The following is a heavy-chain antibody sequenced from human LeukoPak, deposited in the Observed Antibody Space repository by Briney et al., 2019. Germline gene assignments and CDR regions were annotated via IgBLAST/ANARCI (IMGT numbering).Heavy chain of an antibody. CDR1: GFTFSSYA. D-gene: IGHD6-19*01. V-gene: IGHV3-23*01. J-gene: IGHJ4*02. CDR3: AKVSSSGWYAPFDY. Sequence: GGSLRLSCAASGFTFSSYAMSWVRQAPGKGLEWVSSISGSCTGTYHADSVRGRFTISRDNPKNTLYLQMNSLRDEDTAVYYCAKVSSSGWYAPFDYWGQGTLVTVSS. CDR2: ISGSCTGT.